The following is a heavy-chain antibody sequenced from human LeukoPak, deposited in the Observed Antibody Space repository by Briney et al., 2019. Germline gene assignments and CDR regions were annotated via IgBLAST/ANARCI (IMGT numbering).Heavy chain of an antibody. V-gene: IGHV1-69*05. Sequence: GASVKVSCKASGGTFSSYAISWVRQAPGQGLEWMGGIIPIFGTANYAQKLQGRVTMTTDTSTSTAYMELRSLRSDDTAVYYCARTLYSSSWYPRGDLFDYWGQGTLVTVSS. CDR3: ARTLYSSSWYPRGDLFDY. D-gene: IGHD6-13*01. CDR1: GGTFSSYA. J-gene: IGHJ4*02. CDR2: IIPIFGTA.